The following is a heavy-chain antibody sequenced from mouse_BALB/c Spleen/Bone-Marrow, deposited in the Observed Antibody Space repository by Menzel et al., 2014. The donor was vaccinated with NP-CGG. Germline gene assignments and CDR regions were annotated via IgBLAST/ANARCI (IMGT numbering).Heavy chain of an antibody. CDR2: IYPSDSYT. D-gene: IGHD2-3*01. J-gene: IGHJ2*01. Sequence: VQLVESGPEVVRPGVSVKLSCKASGYTFTSYWINWVKQRPGQGLEWIGNIYPSDSYTNYNQKFRDKATLTVDKSSSTAYMQLSSPTSEDSAVYYCTRTYEYFDYWGQGTTLTVSS. V-gene: IGHV1-69*02. CDR3: TRTYEYFDY. CDR1: GYTFTSYW.